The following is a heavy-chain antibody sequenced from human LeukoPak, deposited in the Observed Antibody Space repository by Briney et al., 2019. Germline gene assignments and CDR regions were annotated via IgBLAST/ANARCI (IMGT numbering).Heavy chain of an antibody. D-gene: IGHD6-19*01. Sequence: PGGSLRLSCAASGFTFSSYSMNWVRQAPGKGLEWVSSISSSSSYIYYADSVKGRFTISRDNAKNSLYLQMNSLRAGDTAVYYCARSDSSGWYPEYDPWGQGTLVTVSS. CDR1: GFTFSSYS. CDR3: ARSDSSGWYPEYDP. J-gene: IGHJ5*02. V-gene: IGHV3-21*01. CDR2: ISSSSSYI.